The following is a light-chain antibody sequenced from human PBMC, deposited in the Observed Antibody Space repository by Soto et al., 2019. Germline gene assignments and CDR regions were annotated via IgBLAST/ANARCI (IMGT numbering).Light chain of an antibody. CDR1: QSFSGW. CDR3: QQYNSFSSYT. V-gene: IGKV1-5*03. Sequence: DIQMTQSPSTLSASVGDRVNITCRASQSFSGWLAWYQQKPGKAPKLLIYKASNLESGVPSRFSCSGSGTEFTLTISSLQPEDFATYDCQQYNSFSSYTFGQGTKLEIK. J-gene: IGKJ2*01. CDR2: KAS.